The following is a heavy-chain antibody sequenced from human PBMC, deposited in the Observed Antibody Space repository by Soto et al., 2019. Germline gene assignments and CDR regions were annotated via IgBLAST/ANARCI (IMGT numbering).Heavy chain of an antibody. Sequence: QVQLVQSGPEVKKPGSSLKVSCKASGGTFGNSGVSWVRQAPGQGPEWMGGIIPIFDTTNYAQKFQGRVAITADDSPSYMVLTSLRSEDTAVYYCARAALLSAETLHENYFDDWGEGTQVTVSS. CDR1: GGTFGNSG. D-gene: IGHD2-15*01. CDR2: IIPIFDTT. CDR3: ARAALLSAETLHENYFDD. J-gene: IGHJ4*02. V-gene: IGHV1-69*01.